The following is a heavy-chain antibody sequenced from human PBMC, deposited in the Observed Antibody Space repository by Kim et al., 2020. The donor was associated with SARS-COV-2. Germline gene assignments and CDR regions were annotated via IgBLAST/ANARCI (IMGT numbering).Heavy chain of an antibody. CDR1: GFTFSSYA. D-gene: IGHD3-10*01. J-gene: IGHJ4*02. V-gene: IGHV3-23*01. Sequence: GGSLRLSCAASGFTFSSYAMSWVRPAPGKGLEWVSTISGSGGDTYYADSVKGRFTISRDNSKNTLYLQMNSLRAQDTAVYYCAKDRVVRGIMGAFASWGQGTLVTVSS. CDR2: ISGSGGDT. CDR3: AKDRVVRGIMGAFAS.